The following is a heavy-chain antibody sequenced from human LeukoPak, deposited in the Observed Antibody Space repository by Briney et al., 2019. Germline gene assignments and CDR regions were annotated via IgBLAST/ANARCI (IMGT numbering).Heavy chain of an antibody. CDR2: IKSKTDGGTT. V-gene: IGHV3-15*01. CDR3: TTDAMIVPWDY. D-gene: IGHD3-22*01. Sequence: GGSHRLSCAASGFTFNNAWMTWVRQAPGKGLEWVGRIKSKTDGGTTDYAAPVKGRFTISRDDSKNTLYLQMNSLKTEDTAVYYCTTDAMIVPWDYWGQGTLVTVSS. CDR1: GFTFNNAW. J-gene: IGHJ4*02.